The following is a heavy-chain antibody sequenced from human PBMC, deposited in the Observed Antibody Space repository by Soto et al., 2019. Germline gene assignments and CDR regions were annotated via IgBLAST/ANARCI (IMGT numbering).Heavy chain of an antibody. CDR2: IKQDGSEK. D-gene: IGHD3-3*01. V-gene: IGHV3-7*01. J-gene: IGHJ4*02. Sequence: LRLSCAASGFTFSSYWMSWVRQAPGKGLEWVANIKQDGSEKYYVDSVKGRFTISRDNAKNSLYLQMNSLRAEDTAVYYCARQYDFWSGYYIPPHFDYWGQGTLVTVSS. CDR1: GFTFSSYW. CDR3: ARQYDFWSGYYIPPHFDY.